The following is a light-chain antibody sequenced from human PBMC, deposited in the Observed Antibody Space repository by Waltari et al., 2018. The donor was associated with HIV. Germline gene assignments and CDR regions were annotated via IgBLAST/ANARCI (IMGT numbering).Light chain of an antibody. V-gene: IGKV3-20*01. CDR2: GAS. CDR3: EQYGSSPYT. J-gene: IGKJ2*01. Sequence: EIVLTQSPGTLSLSPGDTATLSCRASQSVNDVYFAWYQQKPGQAPRLLIYGASTRATGIPDRFSGSWSGTDFTFTISRLEPEDFAVYYCEQYGSSPYTFGQGTNLEIK. CDR1: QSVNDVY.